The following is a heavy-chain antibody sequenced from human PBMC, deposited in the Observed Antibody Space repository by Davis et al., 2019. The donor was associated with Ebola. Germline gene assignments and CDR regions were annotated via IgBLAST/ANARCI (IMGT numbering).Heavy chain of an antibody. D-gene: IGHD6-19*01. CDR3: ACMIAVAGFVPLY. CDR2: IYYSGST. J-gene: IGHJ4*02. Sequence: SETLSLTCTVSGGSISSYYWSWIRQPPGKGLEWIGYIYYSGSTNYNPSLKSRVTISVDTSKNQFSLKLSSVTAADTAVYYCACMIAVAGFVPLYWGQGTLVTVSS. V-gene: IGHV4-59*08. CDR1: GGSISSYY.